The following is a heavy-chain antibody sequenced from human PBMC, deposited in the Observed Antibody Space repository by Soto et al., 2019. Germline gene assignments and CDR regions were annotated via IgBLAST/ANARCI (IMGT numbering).Heavy chain of an antibody. Sequence: QVQLQESGPGLVKPSQTLSLTCTVSGGSISSGGYYWSWIRQHPGKGLEWIGYIYYSGSTYYNPSLMSLVTISVDTSKNQFSLKLSSVTAADTAVYYCARDREDCSGGSCYSYYFDYWGQGTLVTVSS. CDR3: ARDREDCSGGSCYSYYFDY. CDR1: GGSISSGGYY. CDR2: IYYSGST. V-gene: IGHV4-31*01. D-gene: IGHD2-15*01. J-gene: IGHJ4*02.